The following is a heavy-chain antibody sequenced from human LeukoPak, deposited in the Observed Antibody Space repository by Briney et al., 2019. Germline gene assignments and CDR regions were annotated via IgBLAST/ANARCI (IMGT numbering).Heavy chain of an antibody. V-gene: IGHV1-46*01. CDR1: GYTFVSYY. Sequence: ASVKVSCKASGYTFVSYYIHWVRQAPGQGLEWMGIINPSGGRTSHAQKFQGRVTMTRDTSTSTVHMDLSSLRSGDTAVYYCARDSAQPYSGYGKDYWGQGTLVTVSS. CDR2: INPSGGRT. D-gene: IGHD5-12*01. J-gene: IGHJ4*02. CDR3: ARDSAQPYSGYGKDY.